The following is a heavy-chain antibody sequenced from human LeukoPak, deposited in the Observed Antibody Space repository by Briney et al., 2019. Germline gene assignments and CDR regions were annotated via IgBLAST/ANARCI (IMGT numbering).Heavy chain of an antibody. J-gene: IGHJ3*02. Sequence: ASVKVSCKASAYTFTSYYMHWVRQAPGQGLEWMGIINPSGGSTSYAQKFQGRVTMTRDTSTSTVYMELSSLRSEDTAVYYCARGDGGSSWYEDAFDIWGQGTMVTVSS. CDR3: ARGDGGSSWYEDAFDI. CDR2: INPSGGST. D-gene: IGHD6-13*01. V-gene: IGHV1-46*01. CDR1: AYTFTSYY.